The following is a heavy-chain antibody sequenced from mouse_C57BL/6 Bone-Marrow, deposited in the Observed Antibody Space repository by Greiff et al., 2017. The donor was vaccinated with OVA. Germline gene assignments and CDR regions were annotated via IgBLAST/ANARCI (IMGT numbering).Heavy chain of an antibody. CDR3: ARPYYGSPYWYFDV. J-gene: IGHJ1*03. CDR1: GFTFSDYG. V-gene: IGHV5-17*01. Sequence: EVKLMESGGGLVKPGGSLKLSCAASGFTFSDYGMHWVRQAPEKGLEWVAYISSGSSTIYYADTVKGRFTISRDNAKNTLFLQMTSLRSEDTAMYYCARPYYGSPYWYFDVWGTGTTVTVSS. CDR2: ISSGSSTI. D-gene: IGHD1-1*01.